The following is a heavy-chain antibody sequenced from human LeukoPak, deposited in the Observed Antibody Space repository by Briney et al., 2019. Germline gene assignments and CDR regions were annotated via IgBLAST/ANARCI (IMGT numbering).Heavy chain of an antibody. CDR3: AKAAGTTSCYYNC. CDR2: ISGTDGST. CDR1: GFTLSTYA. Sequence: GSLRLSCAASGFTLSTYAMSWVRQAPGKGLEWVSAISGTDGSTYYADSVKGRFTISRDNSKNTLYLQMNSLRAEDTAVYYCAKAAGTTSCYYNCWGQGTLVTVSS. D-gene: IGHD2-2*01. V-gene: IGHV3-23*01. J-gene: IGHJ4*02.